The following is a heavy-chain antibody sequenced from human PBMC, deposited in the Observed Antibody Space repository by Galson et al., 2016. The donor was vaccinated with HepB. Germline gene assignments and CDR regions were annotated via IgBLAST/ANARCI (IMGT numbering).Heavy chain of an antibody. Sequence: SETLSLTCTVSGASINTFFWNWIRQPPGKGLEWIGYVSANGTTVYNPSPKRRVTMSVLMSRSQASLRLTSVTAAATAVYYCARDLNPSVLAGVWLDPWGPGTLVTVSS. V-gene: IGHV4-59*12. J-gene: IGHJ5*02. CDR3: ARDLNPSVLAGVWLDP. D-gene: IGHD4/OR15-4a*01. CDR1: GASINTFF. CDR2: VSANGTT.